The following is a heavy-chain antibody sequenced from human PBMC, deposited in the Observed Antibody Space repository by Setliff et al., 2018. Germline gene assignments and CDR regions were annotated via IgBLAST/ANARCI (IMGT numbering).Heavy chain of an antibody. CDR1: GGSISSGGYY. CDR3: ARGHYYDSSGYYPYYFDY. D-gene: IGHD3-22*01. Sequence: SETLSLTCTVSGGSISSGGYYWSWIRQHPGKGLEWIGYIYYSGSTYYNPSLKSRVTISVDTSKNQSSLKLSSVTAADTAVYYCARGHYYDSSGYYPYYFDYWGQGTLFTVSS. V-gene: IGHV4-31*03. J-gene: IGHJ4*02. CDR2: IYYSGST.